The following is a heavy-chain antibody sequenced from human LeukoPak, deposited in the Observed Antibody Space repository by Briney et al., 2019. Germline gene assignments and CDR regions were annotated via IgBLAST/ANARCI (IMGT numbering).Heavy chain of an antibody. CDR1: GGSISSGSYY. CDR2: IYTSGST. D-gene: IGHD3-3*01. V-gene: IGHV4-61*02. Sequence: SQTLSLTCTVSGGSISSGSYYRSWIRQPAGKGLEWIGRIYTSGSTNYNPSLKSRVTISVDTSKNQFSLKLSSVTAADTAVYYCAREPPDYDFWSGYYWIGAFDIWGQGTMVTVSS. J-gene: IGHJ3*02. CDR3: AREPPDYDFWSGYYWIGAFDI.